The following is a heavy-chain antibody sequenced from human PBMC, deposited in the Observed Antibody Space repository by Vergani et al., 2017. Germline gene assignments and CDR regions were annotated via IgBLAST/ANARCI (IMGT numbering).Heavy chain of an antibody. J-gene: IGHJ4*02. Sequence: EVQLVESGGGLVQPGGSLRLSCAASGFTFSSYWMSWVRQAPGKGLEWVANIKQDGSEKYYVDSVKGRFTISRDNAKNSLYLQMNSVRAEDTAVYYCARVRTTRRGEGFDYWGQGTLVTVSS. CDR3: ARVRTTRRGEGFDY. D-gene: IGHD3-16*01. CDR2: IKQDGSEK. CDR1: GFTFSSYW. V-gene: IGHV3-7*01.